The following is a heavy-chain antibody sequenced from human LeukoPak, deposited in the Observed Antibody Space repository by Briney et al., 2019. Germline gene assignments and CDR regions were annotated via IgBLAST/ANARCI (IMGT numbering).Heavy chain of an antibody. V-gene: IGHV3-66*01. CDR3: ARGASGSYSEFDY. CDR1: GFTVSSNY. J-gene: IGHJ4*02. Sequence: GGSLRLSCAASGFTVSSNYMSWVRQAPGKGLEWVSVIYSGGTTYYADSVKGRFTISRDNAKNSLYLQMNSLRAEDTAVYYCARGASGSYSEFDYWGQGTLVTVSS. D-gene: IGHD1-26*01. CDR2: IYSGGTT.